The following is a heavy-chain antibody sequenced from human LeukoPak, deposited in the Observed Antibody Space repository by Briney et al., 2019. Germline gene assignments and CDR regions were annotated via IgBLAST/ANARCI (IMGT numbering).Heavy chain of an antibody. Sequence: ASVKVSCKASGYTFTSYGISWVRQAPGQGLEWMGWISAYNGNTNYAQKFQGRVTMTRDTSTSTVYMELSSLRSEDTAVYYCARDLGSSSHDYWGQGTLVTVSS. CDR3: ARDLGSSSHDY. CDR2: ISAYNGNT. V-gene: IGHV1-18*01. D-gene: IGHD6-13*01. J-gene: IGHJ4*02. CDR1: GYTFTSYG.